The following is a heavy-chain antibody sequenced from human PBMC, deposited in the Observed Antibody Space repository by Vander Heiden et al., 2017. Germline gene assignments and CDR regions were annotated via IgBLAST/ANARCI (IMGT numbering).Heavy chain of an antibody. CDR1: GGSISSSGYY. D-gene: IGHD3-22*01. V-gene: IGHV4-39*01. J-gene: IGHJ5*02. CDR2: IYYSGST. CDR3: ARGDDSSGYYLNWFDP. Sequence: QLQLQESGPGLVKPSETLSLTCTVSGGSISSSGYYWGWIRQPPGKGLEWIESIYYSGSTYYNPSLKSRVTISVDTSKNQFSLKLSSVTAADTAVYYCARGDDSSGYYLNWFDPWGQGTLVTVSS.